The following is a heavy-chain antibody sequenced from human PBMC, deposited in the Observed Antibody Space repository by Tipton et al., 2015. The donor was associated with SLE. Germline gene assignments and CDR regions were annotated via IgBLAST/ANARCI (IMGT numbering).Heavy chain of an antibody. V-gene: IGHV3-23*01. CDR3: AKERYDYSNKYYFDY. CDR1: GFTFSSYA. Sequence: GSLRLSCAASGFTFSSYAISWVRLAPGKGLEWVAAISGSGGRTYYADSVKVRFTISRDNSKNTMYLQMNSLRAEDTAVYYCAKERYDYSNKYYFDYWGQGTLVTVSS. J-gene: IGHJ4*02. CDR2: ISGSGGRT. D-gene: IGHD4-11*01.